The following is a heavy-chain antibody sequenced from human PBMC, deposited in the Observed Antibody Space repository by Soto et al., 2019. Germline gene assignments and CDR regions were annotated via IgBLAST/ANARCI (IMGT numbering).Heavy chain of an antibody. CDR1: GGSITDYS. D-gene: IGHD2-21*02. Sequence: SETLSLTCTVSGGSITDYSWVWIRQPAGKGLELIGRIFSSGSTNYNPSLKGRITMSLDTSKNQFSLKLNSATATDTAVYFCARDQGVVVTADNWFDPWGQGTLVTVSS. CDR3: ARDQGVVVTADNWFDP. J-gene: IGHJ5*02. V-gene: IGHV4-4*07. CDR2: IFSSGST.